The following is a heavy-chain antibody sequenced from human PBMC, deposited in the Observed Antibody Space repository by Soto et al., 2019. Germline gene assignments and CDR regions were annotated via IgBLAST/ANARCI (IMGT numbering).Heavy chain of an antibody. J-gene: IGHJ4*02. V-gene: IGHV3-49*04. CDR1: GFTCGDYA. Sequence: GGSLRLSCTASGFTCGDYALSWVRRGPGKGLVGVGSIRSKAYGGTPEYAASVKGRFSISRDDSKSIAYLQMNSLKPEDAAVYYCTTPPRHPLPPSDFWGQGTLVTVSS. CDR2: IRSKAYGGTP. CDR3: TTPPRHPLPPSDF.